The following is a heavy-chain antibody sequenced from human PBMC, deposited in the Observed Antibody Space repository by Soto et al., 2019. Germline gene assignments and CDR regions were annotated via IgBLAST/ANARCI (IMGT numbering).Heavy chain of an antibody. D-gene: IGHD2-15*01. CDR3: ARVPVGDIVVVVAGNEGWFDP. CDR2: INYSGST. V-gene: IGHV4-34*01. CDR1: GGSFSGYY. J-gene: IGHJ5*02. Sequence: QVQLQQWGAGLLKPSETLSLTCAVYGGSFSGYYWSWIRQPPGKGLEWIGEINYSGSTNYNPSLKSRVTISVDTSKNQFSLKLSSVTAADTAVYYCARVPVGDIVVVVAGNEGWFDPWGQGTLVTVSS.